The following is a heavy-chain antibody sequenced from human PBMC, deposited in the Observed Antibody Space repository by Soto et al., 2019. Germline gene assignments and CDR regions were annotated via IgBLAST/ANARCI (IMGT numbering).Heavy chain of an antibody. Sequence: GVSLRLCCAAAWFTCSSYAISWVLQAPGKGLEWVSAISGSGGSTYYADSVKGRFTISRDNSKNTLYLQMNSLRAEDTAGYYCAKPAGTTRGPYWGQGTLVTVSS. CDR3: AKPAGTTRGPY. V-gene: IGHV3-23*01. D-gene: IGHD1-1*01. CDR2: ISGSGGST. CDR1: WFTCSSYA. J-gene: IGHJ4*02.